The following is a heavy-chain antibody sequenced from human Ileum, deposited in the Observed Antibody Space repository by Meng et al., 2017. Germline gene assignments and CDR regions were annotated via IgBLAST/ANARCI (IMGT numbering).Heavy chain of an antibody. Sequence: GESLKISCKASGYTLTNYGIAWVRQAPGQGLEWMGWISAYTGNTKYAKKFHGRVTMTTDTTTSTAYMELMSLKSDDTAVYYCARDRCSNSACYVTGSAQYSDYYYGLDVWGQGTTVTVSS. CDR3: ARDRCSNSACYVTGSAQYSDYYYGLDV. CDR1: GYTLTNYG. V-gene: IGHV1-18*01. D-gene: IGHD2-2*01. CDR2: ISAYTGNT. J-gene: IGHJ6*02.